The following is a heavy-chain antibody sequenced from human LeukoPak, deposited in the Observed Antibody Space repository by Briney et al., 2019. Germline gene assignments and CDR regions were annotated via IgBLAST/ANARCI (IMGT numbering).Heavy chain of an antibody. CDR2: ISYSGSST. J-gene: IGHJ4*02. Sequence: GGSLRLSCAASGFTFSSTYAMSWVRQAPGKGLEWVSSISYSGSSTYYADSVKGRFIISRDNSKNTLYLQMNSLRVDDTAVYYCAKDLIRMIVVVLPDYWGQGTLVTVSS. D-gene: IGHD3-22*01. CDR3: AKDLIRMIVVVLPDY. V-gene: IGHV3-23*01. CDR1: GFTFSSTYA.